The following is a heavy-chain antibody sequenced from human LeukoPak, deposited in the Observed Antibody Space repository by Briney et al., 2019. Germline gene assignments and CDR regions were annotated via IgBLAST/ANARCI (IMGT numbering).Heavy chain of an antibody. V-gene: IGHV3-23*01. CDR3: AKDKHCSSTSCLYFDY. D-gene: IGHD2-2*01. CDR2: ISGSGGST. Sequence: PGGSLRLSCAASGFTFSSYAMSWVRQAPGKGLEWVSAISGSGGSTYYADSVKGRFTISGDNSKNTLYLQMNSLRAEDTAVYYCAKDKHCSSTSCLYFDYWGQGTLVTVSS. CDR1: GFTFSSYA. J-gene: IGHJ4*02.